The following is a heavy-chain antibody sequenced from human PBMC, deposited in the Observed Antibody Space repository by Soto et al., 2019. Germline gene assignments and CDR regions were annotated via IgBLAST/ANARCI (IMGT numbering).Heavy chain of an antibody. V-gene: IGHV1-46*03. J-gene: IGHJ5*02. Sequence: APVKGSLKASGISFIKHHGHWGRHDPGQGPEWMGVINPAGSVTVYALKLQDRVTVTRDTSTSTVYMELNSLTSEDTAIYYCARDNSRTFPAAPGDKKSDSSGWWFEPLGQGTLVTVSS. CDR1: GISFIKHH. D-gene: IGHD6-13*01. CDR3: ARDNSRTFPAAPGDKKSDSSGWWFEP. CDR2: INPAGSVT.